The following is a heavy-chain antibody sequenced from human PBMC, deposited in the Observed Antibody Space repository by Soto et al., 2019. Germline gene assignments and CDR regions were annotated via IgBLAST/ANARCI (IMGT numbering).Heavy chain of an antibody. V-gene: IGHV3-30-3*01. J-gene: IGHJ4*02. CDR2: ISYDGSNK. D-gene: IGHD3-10*01. Sequence: PGGSLRLSCAASGFTFSSYAMHWVRQAPGKGLEWVAVISYDGSNKYYSDSVKGRFTISRDNSKNTLYLQMNSLRAEDTAVYYCAGIGTEYTKRFGTTADYWGQGTLVTVSS. CDR3: AGIGTEYTKRFGTTADY. CDR1: GFTFSSYA.